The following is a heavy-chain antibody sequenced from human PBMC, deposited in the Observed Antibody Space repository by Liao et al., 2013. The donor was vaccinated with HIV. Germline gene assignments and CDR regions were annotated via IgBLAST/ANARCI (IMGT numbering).Heavy chain of an antibody. D-gene: IGHD3-10*01. CDR3: ARGHGKAGGSGLSTVGYYYYYMDV. CDR1: GGSFSGYY. J-gene: IGHJ6*03. V-gene: IGHV4-34*01. CDR2: INHSGST. Sequence: QVQLQQWGAGLLKPSETLSLTCAVYGGSFSGYYWSWIRQPPGKGLEWIGEINHSGSTNYNPSLKSRVTISVDTSKNQFSLKLSSVTAADTAVYYCARGHGKAGGSGLSTVGYYYYYMDVWGKGTTVTVSS.